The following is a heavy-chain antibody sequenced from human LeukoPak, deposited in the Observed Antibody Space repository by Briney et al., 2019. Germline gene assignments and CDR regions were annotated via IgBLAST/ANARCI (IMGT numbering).Heavy chain of an antibody. CDR2: ISSNGGGT. D-gene: IGHD3-22*01. Sequence: GGSLRLSCAASGFTFSSYAMHWVHQAPGKGLEYVSCISSNGGGTYYANSVKGRFTISRDNSKNTLYLQMGSLRAEDMAVYYCARGSASYYYDSSGYYADYWGQGTLVTVSS. CDR3: ARGSASYYYDSSGYYADY. CDR1: GFTFSSYA. V-gene: IGHV3-64*01. J-gene: IGHJ4*02.